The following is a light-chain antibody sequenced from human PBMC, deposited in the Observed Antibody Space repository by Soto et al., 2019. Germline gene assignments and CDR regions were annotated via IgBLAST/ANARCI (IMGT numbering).Light chain of an antibody. CDR1: TGGVTSGHY. CDR3: LLSYSGARGV. Sequence: QAVVTQEPSLTVSPGGTVTLTCGSSTGGVTSGHYPYWFQQKPGQAPRTLIYDTSNKHSWTPARFSGSLLGGKAALTLSGAQPEDEAEYYCLLSYSGARGVFGTGTKLTVL. J-gene: IGLJ1*01. CDR2: DTS. V-gene: IGLV7-46*01.